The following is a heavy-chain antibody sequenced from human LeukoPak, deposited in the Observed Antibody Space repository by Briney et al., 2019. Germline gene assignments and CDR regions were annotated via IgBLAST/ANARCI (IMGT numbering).Heavy chain of an antibody. V-gene: IGHV1-69*04. D-gene: IGHD3-22*01. CDR3: ARENSVGYYDSSGYRPYYFDY. Sequence: ASVKVSCKASGGTFSSYAISWVRQAPGQGLEWMGRIIPILGIANYAQKFQGRVTITADKSTSTAYMELSSLRSEDTAVYYCARENSVGYYDSSGYRPYYFDYWGQGTLVTVSS. CDR1: GGTFSSYA. CDR2: IIPILGIA. J-gene: IGHJ4*02.